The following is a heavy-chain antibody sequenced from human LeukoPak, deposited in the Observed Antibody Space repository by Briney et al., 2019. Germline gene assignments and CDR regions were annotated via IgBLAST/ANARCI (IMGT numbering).Heavy chain of an antibody. D-gene: IGHD3-10*01. J-gene: IGHJ3*01. Sequence: PVGSLRLSSAASGFTFSSYDMHSGRHATGKGLEWVSGIDKAEETYYPGSVKGGFTSSRENAKNSLYLQMYSLRGGETAVYFCTRRMRGLGSYSDAFDVWGQGTIVSVSS. CDR2: IDKAEET. CDR3: TRRMRGLGSYSDAFDV. CDR1: GFTFSSYD. V-gene: IGHV3-13*04.